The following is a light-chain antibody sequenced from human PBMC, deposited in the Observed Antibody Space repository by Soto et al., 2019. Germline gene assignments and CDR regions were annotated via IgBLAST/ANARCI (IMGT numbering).Light chain of an antibody. Sequence: EFLLTQSPGTLSLSPEERATLSCRASQSVTSDYLAWYQQKPGQAPRLLIYGASRRATGIPDRFSGSGSGTDFTLTISGLEPEDFAVYYCQQYGSPPLAFGGGTKVEIE. CDR3: QQYGSPPLA. J-gene: IGKJ4*01. V-gene: IGKV3-20*01. CDR1: QSVTSDY. CDR2: GAS.